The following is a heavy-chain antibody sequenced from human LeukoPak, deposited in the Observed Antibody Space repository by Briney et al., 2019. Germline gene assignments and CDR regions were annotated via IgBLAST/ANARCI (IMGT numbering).Heavy chain of an antibody. J-gene: IGHJ4*02. CDR1: GTSFSSYY. D-gene: IGHD4-17*01. CDR2: VNHSGYT. Sequence: SETLCLTCAVSGTSFSSYYWSWIRQPPGKGLEWIGEVNHSGYTNDNPSLKSRVTISVDTSKNQFSLRLRSVTAADTAVYFCARMTTGHDFWGQGTLVTGSS. CDR3: ARMTTGHDF. V-gene: IGHV4-34*01.